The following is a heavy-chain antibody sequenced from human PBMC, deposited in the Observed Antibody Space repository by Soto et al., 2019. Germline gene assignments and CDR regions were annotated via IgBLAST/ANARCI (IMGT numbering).Heavy chain of an antibody. Sequence: QVQLVQSGAEVKKPGASVKVSCKASGYTFTSYYMHCVRQAPGQGLEWMGIINPSGGSTSYAQKCQGRVTMTRDTSTRTVYMELGSLRSEDTAVYYCAIYEGSGSYMSDYWGQGTLVTVSS. CDR3: AIYEGSGSYMSDY. CDR1: GYTFTSYY. D-gene: IGHD3-10*01. V-gene: IGHV1-46*01. J-gene: IGHJ4*02. CDR2: INPSGGST.